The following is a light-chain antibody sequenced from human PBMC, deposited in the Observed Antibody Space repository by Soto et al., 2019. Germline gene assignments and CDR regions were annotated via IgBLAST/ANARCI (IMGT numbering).Light chain of an antibody. V-gene: IGLV1-47*01. CDR3: AAWDDSLSGAV. J-gene: IGLJ7*01. CDR1: SSNIGSYY. Sequence: QSVLTQPPSAPGTPGQRVTISCSGSSSNIGSYYVSWYQQFPGTAPKLLIYMNNQRPSGVPDRFSGSKSGTSASLGISGLRSEDEADYYCAAWDDSLSGAVFGGGTQLTVL. CDR2: MNN.